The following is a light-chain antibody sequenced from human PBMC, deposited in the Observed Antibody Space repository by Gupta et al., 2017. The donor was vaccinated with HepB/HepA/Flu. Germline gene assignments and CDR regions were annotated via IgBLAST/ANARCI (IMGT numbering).Light chain of an antibody. V-gene: IGLV1-47*01. CDR3: AAWDGSLSTVL. CDR1: SSNIGSNY. CDR2: RND. Sequence: QSVLNQPPSASGTPGQRVTISCSGSSSNIGSNYVSWYQQLPGTAPKLLFYRNDQRPSGVPDRFSGSKSGTSASLAISGLRSEDEADYYCAAWDGSLSTVLFGGGTKLTVL. J-gene: IGLJ2*01.